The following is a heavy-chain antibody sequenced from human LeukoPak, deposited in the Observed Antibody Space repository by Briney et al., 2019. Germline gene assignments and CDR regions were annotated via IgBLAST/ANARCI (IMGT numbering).Heavy chain of an antibody. V-gene: IGHV2-5*01. D-gene: IGHD3-22*01. CDR1: GFSLTTREVG. CDR3: ARLAYYDNSGSSRPFDI. CDR2: IYWYDDK. Sequence: SGPTLVNPTQTLTLTCAFSGFSLTTREVGVGWIRQPPGKALEWLALIYWYDDKRYRPSLKSRLTITKDTSKKQVVLTVTNLDPVDTATYYCARLAYYDNSGSSRPFDIWGQGTRVTVSS. J-gene: IGHJ3*02.